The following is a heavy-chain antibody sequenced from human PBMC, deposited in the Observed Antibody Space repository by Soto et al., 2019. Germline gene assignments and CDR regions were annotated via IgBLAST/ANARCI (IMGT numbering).Heavy chain of an antibody. V-gene: IGHV4-59*11. Sequence: TMSLTCLVSPGSKRNHFWTWMRQHTRKGLEWIRYIQCSGATRFVPSYSPPPWSRVTSSEDTSKSQFSPRLLSVTTADTAVYFCAAGKASSRNLAPYYLDFWGQATLVTV. CDR1: PGSKRNHF. CDR3: AAGKASSRNLAPYYLDF. CDR2: IQCSGAT. D-gene: IGHD6-13*01. J-gene: IGHJ4*02.